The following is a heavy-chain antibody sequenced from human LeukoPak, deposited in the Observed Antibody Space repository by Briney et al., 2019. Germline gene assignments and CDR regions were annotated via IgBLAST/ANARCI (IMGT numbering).Heavy chain of an antibody. CDR1: GGSFSGYY. V-gene: IGHV4-34*01. D-gene: IGHD2-15*01. CDR3: ARAQVVAATRLSCY. Sequence: SETLSLTCAVYGGSFSGYYWSWIRQPPGKGLEWIREINHSGSTNYNPSLKSRVTISVDTSKNQFSLKLSSVTAADTAVYYCARAQVVAATRLSCYWGQGTLVTVSS. CDR2: INHSGST. J-gene: IGHJ4*02.